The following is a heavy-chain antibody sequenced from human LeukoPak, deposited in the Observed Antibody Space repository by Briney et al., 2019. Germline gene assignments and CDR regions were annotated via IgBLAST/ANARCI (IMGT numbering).Heavy chain of an antibody. CDR1: GFTVSGNY. J-gene: IGHJ5*02. V-gene: IGHV3-53*01. CDR3: VRDWDNGRAERPA. Sequence: PGGSLRLSCAASGFTVSGNYMNWVRQGPGKRLECVAAIYSGGDTYYADSVKGRFTVSRDKSKNTVYLQMNSLRAEDTAVYYCVRDWDNGRAERPAWGQGTLVTVSS. CDR2: IYSGGDT. D-gene: IGHD2-8*01.